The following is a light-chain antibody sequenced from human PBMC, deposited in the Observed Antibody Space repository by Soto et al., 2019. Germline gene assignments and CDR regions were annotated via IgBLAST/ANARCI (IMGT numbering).Light chain of an antibody. CDR2: GAS. Sequence: EIVMTQSRATLSVSPGERATLSCRASQNIDNNLAWYQQKLGQTPRLLIYGASTRATGAPARFSGSGSGTDFTLTISSLQSEDFAVYYCQQYYYWPANSFGQGTKLEIK. CDR1: QNIDNN. V-gene: IGKV3-15*01. J-gene: IGKJ2*03. CDR3: QQYYYWPANS.